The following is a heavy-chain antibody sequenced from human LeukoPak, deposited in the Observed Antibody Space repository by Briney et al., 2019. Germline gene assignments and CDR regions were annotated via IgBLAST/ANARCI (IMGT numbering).Heavy chain of an antibody. J-gene: IGHJ6*03. CDR1: GGSISSYY. Sequence: SETLSLTCTVSGGSISSYYWSWIRQPPGKGLEWIGYIYYSGSTNYNPSLKSRVTISVDTSKNQFSLKLSSVTAADTAVYYCARTQTGATSGYYYYMDVWGKGTTVTVSS. CDR2: IYYSGST. CDR3: ARTQTGATSGYYYYMDV. D-gene: IGHD1-1*01. V-gene: IGHV4-59*01.